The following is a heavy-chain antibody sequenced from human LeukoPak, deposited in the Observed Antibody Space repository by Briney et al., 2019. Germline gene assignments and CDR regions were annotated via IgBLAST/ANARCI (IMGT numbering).Heavy chain of an antibody. Sequence: GGSLRLSCAASGFTFSDYYMSWIRQAPGKGLEWVSYISSSGSTIYYADSVKGRFTISRDNAKNSLYLQMNSLRAEDTAVYYCARVVKDYDFWSGYFRSNYMDVWGKGTTVTVSS. J-gene: IGHJ6*03. CDR3: ARVVKDYDFWSGYFRSNYMDV. V-gene: IGHV3-11*04. CDR1: GFTFSDYY. CDR2: ISSSGSTI. D-gene: IGHD3-3*01.